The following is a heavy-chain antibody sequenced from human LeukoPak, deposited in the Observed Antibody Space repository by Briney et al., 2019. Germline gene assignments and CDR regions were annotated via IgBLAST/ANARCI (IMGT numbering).Heavy chain of an antibody. Sequence: GGSLRLSCAASGFTFSNYAMNWVRQAPGKGLEWVSSISGGGTYYADSVEGRFTISRDTSKNTVYLQMNSLRAEDTALYYCAREPVAGTSAPFDYWGQGTLVTVSS. J-gene: IGHJ4*02. CDR2: ISGGGT. CDR3: AREPVAGTSAPFDY. D-gene: IGHD6-19*01. V-gene: IGHV3-23*01. CDR1: GFTFSNYA.